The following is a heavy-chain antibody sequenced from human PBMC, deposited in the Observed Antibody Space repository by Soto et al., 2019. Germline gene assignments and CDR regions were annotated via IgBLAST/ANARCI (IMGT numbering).Heavy chain of an antibody. CDR3: ARKELPLSYNWFDP. J-gene: IGHJ5*02. CDR2: IYYSGST. V-gene: IGHV4-39*01. CDR1: GGSISSSSYY. Sequence: SETLSLTCTVSGGSISSSSYYWGWIRQPPGKGLEWIGSIYYSGSTYYNPSLKSRVTISVDTSKNQFSLKLSSVTAADTAVYYCARKELPLSYNWFDPWGQGTLVTVSS. D-gene: IGHD1-7*01.